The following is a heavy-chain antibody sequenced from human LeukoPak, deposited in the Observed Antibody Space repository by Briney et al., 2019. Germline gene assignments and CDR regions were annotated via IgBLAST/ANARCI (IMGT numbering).Heavy chain of an antibody. CDR1: GYTFTGYY. D-gene: IGHD3-16*01. CDR3: AREKGESAENYFDY. CDR2: INPNSGGT. J-gene: IGHJ4*02. V-gene: IGHV1-2*02. Sequence: ASVKVSCKASGYTFTGYYMHWVRQAPGQGLEWMGWINPNSGGTNYAQKFQGRVTMTRDTSISTAYMELSRLRSDDTAVYYCAREKGESAENYFDYWGQGTLVTVSS.